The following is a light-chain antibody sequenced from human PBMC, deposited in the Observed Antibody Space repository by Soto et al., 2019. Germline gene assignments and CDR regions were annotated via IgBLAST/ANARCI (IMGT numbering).Light chain of an antibody. CDR2: SAN. V-gene: IGKV1-17*03. CDR1: QDISNF. J-gene: IGKJ1*01. CDR3: LQHKSYPRT. Sequence: DIQMTQSPSDMSASVGDRVTITCRARQDISNFLVWCQQRPGKVPKRLMYSANRLQSGVPSRFSGSGSGTEFTLTISSLQPEDFATYYCLQHKSYPRTFGQGTKVDIK.